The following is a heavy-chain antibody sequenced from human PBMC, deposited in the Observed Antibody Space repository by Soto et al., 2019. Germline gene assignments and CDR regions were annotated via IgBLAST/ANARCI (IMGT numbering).Heavy chain of an antibody. J-gene: IGHJ4*02. Sequence: PSETLSLTCTVSGGSISSSSYYWGWIRQPPGKGLEWIGSIYYSGSTYYNPSLKSRVTISVDTSKNQFSLKLSSVTAADTAVYSWGRMELGGLFWLGGPPRGTNYFASGGQGTLVPVSS. CDR3: GRMELGGLFWLGGPPRGTNYFAS. V-gene: IGHV4-39*01. CDR2: IYYSGST. D-gene: IGHD3-16*01. CDR1: GGSISSSSYY.